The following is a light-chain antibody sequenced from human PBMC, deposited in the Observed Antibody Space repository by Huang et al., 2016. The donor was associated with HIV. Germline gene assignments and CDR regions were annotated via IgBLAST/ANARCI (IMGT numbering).Light chain of an antibody. CDR3: QQYYDWPPP. V-gene: IGKV3-15*01. CDR1: QSIGTN. Sequence: EIVMTQSPATLSVSPGEGATLSCRASQSIGTNLAWYQQKPGQAPRLLIYGASTRATGIPTRFSGSGSETEFTLTISNLQSEDFAIYYCQQYYDWPPPFGPGTQVAMK. CDR2: GAS. J-gene: IGKJ3*01.